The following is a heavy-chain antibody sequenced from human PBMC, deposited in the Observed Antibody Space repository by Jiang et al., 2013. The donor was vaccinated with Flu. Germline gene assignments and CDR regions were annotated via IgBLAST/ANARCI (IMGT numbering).Heavy chain of an antibody. CDR2: MNPNSGNT. CDR1: GGTFSSYA. V-gene: IGHV1-8*02. D-gene: IGHD3-22*01. Sequence: GAEVKKPGSSVKVSCKASGGTFSSYAISWVRQAPGQGLEWMGWMNPNSGNTGYAQKFQGRVTMTRNTSISTAYMELSSLRSEDTAVYYCARGINYYDSSGYYNDYWGQGTLVTVSS. J-gene: IGHJ4*02. CDR3: ARGINYYDSSGYYNDY.